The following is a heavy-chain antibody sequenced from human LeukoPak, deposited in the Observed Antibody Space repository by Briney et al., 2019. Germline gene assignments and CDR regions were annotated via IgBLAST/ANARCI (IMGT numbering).Heavy chain of an antibody. V-gene: IGHV4-34*01. CDR2: INHSGST. J-gene: IGHJ4*02. D-gene: IGHD6-13*01. Sequence: SETLSLTCAVYGGSFSDNYWSWIRQPPGKGLEWVGEINHSGSTNYNPSLKSRVTISVDTSKNQFSLKLSSVTAADTAVYYCARGVYIAAAQYAYWGQGTLVTVSS. CDR1: GGSFSDNY. CDR3: ARGVYIAAAQYAY.